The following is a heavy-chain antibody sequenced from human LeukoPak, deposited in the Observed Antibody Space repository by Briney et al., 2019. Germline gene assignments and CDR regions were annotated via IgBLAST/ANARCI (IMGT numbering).Heavy chain of an antibody. D-gene: IGHD3-22*01. V-gene: IGHV4-61*02. J-gene: IGHJ4*02. CDR2: ISSSGST. CDR1: GDSISSGDYY. CDR3: ARNSLYYYDSSGYQVDSFDY. Sequence: KASETLSLTCTVSGDSISSGDYYWSWIRQPAGKGLEWIGRISSSGSTNYNPSLKSRVTISVDTSKNQFSLKLSSVTAADTAVYYCARNSLYYYDSSGYQVDSFDYWGQGTLVTVSS.